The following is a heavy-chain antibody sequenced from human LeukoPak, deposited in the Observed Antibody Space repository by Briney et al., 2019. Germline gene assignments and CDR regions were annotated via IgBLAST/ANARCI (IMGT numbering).Heavy chain of an antibody. V-gene: IGHV3-74*01. CDR1: GFTFSSYW. D-gene: IGHD2-2*01. CDR2: TNSDGSTT. J-gene: IGHJ4*02. Sequence: GGSLRLSRAASGFTFSSYWMHWVRQAPGKGLVWVSRTNSDGSTTTYADSVRGRFTISRDNAKSTLYLQMNSLRAEDTAVYYCARFYCSSTSCLEDYWGQGTLVTVSS. CDR3: ARFYCSSTSCLEDY.